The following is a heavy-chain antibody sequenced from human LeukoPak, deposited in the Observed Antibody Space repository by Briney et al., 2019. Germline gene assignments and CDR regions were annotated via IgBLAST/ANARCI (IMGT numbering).Heavy chain of an antibody. CDR3: AKIVKVAAFYFDY. CDR2: ISTSSSTI. CDR1: GFTFSSYA. V-gene: IGHV3-23*01. D-gene: IGHD6-19*01. Sequence: GRSLRLSCAASGFTFSSYAMSWVRQAPGKGLEWVSYISTSSSTIYYADSVKGRFTISRDNSKNTLYLQMNSLRAEDTAVYYCAKIVKVAAFYFDYWGQGTLVTVSS. J-gene: IGHJ4*02.